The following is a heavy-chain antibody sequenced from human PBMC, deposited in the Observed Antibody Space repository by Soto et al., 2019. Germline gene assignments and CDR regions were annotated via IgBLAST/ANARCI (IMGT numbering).Heavy chain of an antibody. CDR2: MNPNSGNT. D-gene: IGHD2-15*01. J-gene: IGHJ5*02. CDR3: ARGPLLGYCSGGSCHNWFDP. Sequence: QVQLVQSGAEVKRPGASVKVSCKASGYTFTSYDINWVRQATGQGLEWMGWMNPNSGNTGYAQKFQGRVTMTRNTSISTAYMELSSLRSEDTAVYYCARGPLLGYCSGGSCHNWFDPWGQGTLVTVSS. CDR1: GYTFTSYD. V-gene: IGHV1-8*01.